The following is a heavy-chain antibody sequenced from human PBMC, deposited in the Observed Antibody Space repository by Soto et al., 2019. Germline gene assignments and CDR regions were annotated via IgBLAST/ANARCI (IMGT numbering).Heavy chain of an antibody. CDR3: ARYGDYYYYYMDV. D-gene: IGHD4-17*01. V-gene: IGHV4-34*01. Sequence: SETLSLTCAVYGGSFSGYYWSWIRQPPGKGLEWIGEINHSGSTNYNPSLKSRVTISVDTSKNQFSLKLSSVTAADTAVYYCARYGDYYYYYMDVWGKGTTVT. CDR1: GGSFSGYY. CDR2: INHSGST. J-gene: IGHJ6*03.